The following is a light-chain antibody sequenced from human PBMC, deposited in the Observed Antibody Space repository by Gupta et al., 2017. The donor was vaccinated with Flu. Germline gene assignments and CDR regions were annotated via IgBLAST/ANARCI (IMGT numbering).Light chain of an antibody. CDR3: QQYNSDPRT. J-gene: IGKJ1*01. CDR2: KAS. V-gene: IGKV1-5*03. CDR1: QGISSW. Sequence: DIQMTQSPSTLSASVGDRVTITCRASQGISSWLAWYQQKPGQAPKFLIYKASTVQSGVPSRFSGSGSGTEFTLTISSLQPDDFATYYCQQYNSDPRTFGQGTKVEIK.